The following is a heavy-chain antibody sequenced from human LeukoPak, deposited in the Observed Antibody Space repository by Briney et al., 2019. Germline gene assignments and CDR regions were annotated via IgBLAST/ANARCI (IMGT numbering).Heavy chain of an antibody. J-gene: IGHJ1*01. Sequence: ASVKVSCKASGYTFTGYYMHWVRQAPGQGLEWMGRINPNSGGTNYAQKFQGRVTMTRDTSISTAYMELSRLRSDDTAVYYCARDIAARKVAYMDFQHWGQGTLVTVSS. CDR1: GYTFTGYY. D-gene: IGHD6-6*01. CDR2: INPNSGGT. CDR3: ARDIAARKVAYMDFQH. V-gene: IGHV1-2*06.